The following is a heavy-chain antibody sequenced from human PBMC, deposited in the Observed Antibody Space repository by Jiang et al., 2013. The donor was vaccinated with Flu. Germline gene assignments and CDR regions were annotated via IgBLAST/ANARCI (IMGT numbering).Heavy chain of an antibody. D-gene: IGHD1-26*01. Sequence: GSGLVKPSQTLSLTCTVSGGPISSYYWSWIRQPPGKGLEWIGYIYYSGSTNYNPSLKSRVTISVDTSKNQFSLKLSSVTAADTAVYYCARGVGATIHRENWFDPWGQGTLVTVSS. CDR1: GGPISSYY. CDR2: IYYSGST. CDR3: ARGVGATIHRENWFDP. J-gene: IGHJ5*02. V-gene: IGHV4-59*01.